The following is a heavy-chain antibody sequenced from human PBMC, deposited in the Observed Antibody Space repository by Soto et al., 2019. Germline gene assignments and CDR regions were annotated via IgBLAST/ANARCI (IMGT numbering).Heavy chain of an antibody. CDR1: GYSFPNYW. CDR2: VYPGYSDT. Sequence: GEEQKISGIGSGYSFPNYWIAGVRQMPGKGLEGMGIVYPGYSDTRDGPSFEGQVTIYADKSSRTEYLQWRSLKASDTARYYWSLGIRPLAEAGCYLDHWGQGTPVTFSS. D-gene: IGHD6-19*01. J-gene: IGHJ4*02. V-gene: IGHV5-51*01. CDR3: SLGIRPLAEAGCYLDH.